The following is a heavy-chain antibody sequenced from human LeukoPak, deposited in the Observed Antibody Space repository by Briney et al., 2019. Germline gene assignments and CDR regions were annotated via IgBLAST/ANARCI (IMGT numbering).Heavy chain of an antibody. CDR1: GFTVSSNY. CDR3: ARDMYYYDSSGYYYDKNFDY. CDR2: ISSSSSYI. J-gene: IGHJ4*02. Sequence: PGGSLRLSCAASGFTVSSNYMSWVRQAPGKGLEWVSSISSSSSYIYYADSVKGRFTISRDNAKNSLYLQMNSLRAEDTAVYYCARDMYYYDSSGYYYDKNFDYWGQGTLVTVSS. V-gene: IGHV3-21*01. D-gene: IGHD3-22*01.